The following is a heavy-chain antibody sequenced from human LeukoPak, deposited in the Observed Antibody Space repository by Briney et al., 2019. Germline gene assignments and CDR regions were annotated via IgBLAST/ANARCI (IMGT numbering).Heavy chain of an antibody. Sequence: ASVKVSCKASGYTFTSYYMHWVRQALGQGLEWMGIINPSGGSTSYAQKFQGRVTMTRDTSTSTVYMELSSLRSEDTAVYYCARDGSSYYMDVWGKGTTVTVSS. V-gene: IGHV1-46*01. CDR1: GYTFTSYY. CDR2: INPSGGST. CDR3: ARDGSSYYMDV. D-gene: IGHD6-6*01. J-gene: IGHJ6*03.